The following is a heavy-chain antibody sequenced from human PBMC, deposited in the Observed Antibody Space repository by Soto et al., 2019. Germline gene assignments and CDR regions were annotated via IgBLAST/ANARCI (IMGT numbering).Heavy chain of an antibody. CDR1: GGSIRDYY. D-gene: IGHD4-4*01. CDR2: IEYSGRT. CDR3: ARHRDYSNSHFEY. Sequence: SSETLSLTCAVSGGSIRDYYWSWTRQAPGKGLEWVADIEYSGRTNYNPSLKSRVTISVDTSNNQFSLKLSSVTAADTAVYYCARHRDYSNSHFEYWGQGSLVTVSS. J-gene: IGHJ4*02. V-gene: IGHV4-59*08.